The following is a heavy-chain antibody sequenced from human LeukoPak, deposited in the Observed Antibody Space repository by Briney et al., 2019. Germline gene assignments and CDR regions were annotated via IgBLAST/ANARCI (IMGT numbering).Heavy chain of an antibody. CDR1: GYTFTSYD. V-gene: IGHV1-8*01. CDR3: ARAKEDAFDI. CDR2: MHPNSGDT. Sequence: GASVKVSCKASGYTFTSYDINWVRQATGQGLEYMGWMHPNSGDTGYAQKFQGRVTMTRNTSISTAYMELRSLRSEDTAVYYCARAKEDAFDIWGQGTMVTVSS. J-gene: IGHJ3*02.